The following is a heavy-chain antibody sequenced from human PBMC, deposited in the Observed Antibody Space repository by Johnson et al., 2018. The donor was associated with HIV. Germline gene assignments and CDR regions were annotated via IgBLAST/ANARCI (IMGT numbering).Heavy chain of an antibody. J-gene: IGHJ3*02. V-gene: IGHV3-66*01. D-gene: IGHD5-24*01. Sequence: EVLLLESGGGLVQPGGSLRLSCAASGFSVSSNYMTWVRQAPGKGLEWVSVLFSGGDTYYADSVRGRFAISRDNSKNTLYLHMNSLRAEATAVYYLARACRDRYTCDVFDIWGQGTMVTVSS. CDR2: LFSGGDT. CDR1: GFSVSSNY. CDR3: ARACRDRYTCDVFDI.